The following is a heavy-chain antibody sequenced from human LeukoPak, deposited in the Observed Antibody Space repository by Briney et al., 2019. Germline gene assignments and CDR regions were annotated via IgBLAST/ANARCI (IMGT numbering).Heavy chain of an antibody. CDR2: ISYDGSNK. CDR1: GFTFSSYA. D-gene: IGHD1-26*01. J-gene: IGHJ4*02. CDR3: AKEMGATNYFEY. Sequence: GRSLRLSCAASGFTFSSYAMHWVRQAPGKGLEWVAVISYDGSNKYYADSVKGRFIISRDNSKNTLYLQMNSLRAEDTAVYYCAKEMGATNYFEYWGQGTLVTVSS. V-gene: IGHV3-30-3*01.